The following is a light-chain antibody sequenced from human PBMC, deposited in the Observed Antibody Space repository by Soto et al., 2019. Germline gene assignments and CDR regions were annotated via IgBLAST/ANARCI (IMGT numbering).Light chain of an antibody. CDR1: SSDVSIYNY. CDR3: SSITSRSTYV. J-gene: IGLJ1*01. Sequence: QSALTQPASVSGSPGQSITISCTGTSSDVSIYNYVSWYQQHPGKAPKLMIYEVSNRPSGVSNRFSGSKSGNTASLTISGLPAEDEADYYCSSITSRSTYVFGTGTKVTVL. CDR2: EVS. V-gene: IGLV2-14*01.